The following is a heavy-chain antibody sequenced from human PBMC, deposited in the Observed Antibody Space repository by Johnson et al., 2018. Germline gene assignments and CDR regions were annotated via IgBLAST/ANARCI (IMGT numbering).Heavy chain of an antibody. V-gene: IGHV3-13*01. CDR1: GFTFSSYD. CDR3: ARDNGGDAFDI. D-gene: IGHD2-8*01. Sequence: EVQLVETGGGLVQPGGSLRLSCAASGFTFSSYDMHWVRQATGKGLEWVSAIGTAGDTYYPGSVKGRFTISRENAKNSLYLQMNSLRAVDTAVYYCARDNGGDAFDIWGQGTMVTVSS. J-gene: IGHJ3*02. CDR2: IGTAGDT.